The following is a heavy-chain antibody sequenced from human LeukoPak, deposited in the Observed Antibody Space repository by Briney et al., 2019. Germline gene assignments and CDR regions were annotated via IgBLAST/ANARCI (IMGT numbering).Heavy chain of an antibody. CDR1: GGSISSSLYY. CDR2: IYYSGST. V-gene: IGHV4-39*01. Sequence: SETLSLTCNVSGGSISSSLYYWAWIRRPPGKGLEWIGTIYYSGSTYYNPSLKSRVAISVDTSKNQLSLKLNSVTAADPAVYYCARRGGSGRSFDIWGQGTMVTGSS. J-gene: IGHJ3*02. CDR3: ARRGGSGRSFDI. D-gene: IGHD3-10*01.